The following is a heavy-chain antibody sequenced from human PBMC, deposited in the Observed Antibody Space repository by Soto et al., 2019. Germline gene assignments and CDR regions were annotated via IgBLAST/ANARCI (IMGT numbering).Heavy chain of an antibody. D-gene: IGHD3-10*01. CDR2: IWYDGTSK. CDR3: ARELYRPGNYKNDAFHI. CDR1: GFTFRSCG. Sequence: QVQLVESGGGVVQPGRSLRLSCAVSGFTFRSCGMNWVRQAPGKGLEWVAAIWYDGTSKYYADSVKGRITISRDQSKNTLYLQMKSLRGADTAVYYCARELYRPGNYKNDAFHIWGQGTMVTVSS. V-gene: IGHV3-33*01. J-gene: IGHJ3*02.